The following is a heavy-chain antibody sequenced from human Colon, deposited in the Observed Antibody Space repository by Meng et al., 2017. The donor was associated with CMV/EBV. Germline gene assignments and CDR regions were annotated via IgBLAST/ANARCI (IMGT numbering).Heavy chain of an antibody. J-gene: IGHJ5*02. CDR1: TFNHYG. CDR3: ARSLGYCSSGTCYTNWFDP. Sequence: TFNHYGIAWVRQATGQGLEWMGWINVKDGNTNYAENFQGRVTMTTDTSTSTAYLDLRSLRSDDTAVYFCARSLGYCSSGTCYTNWFDPWGQGTLVTVSS. V-gene: IGHV1-18*01. CDR2: INVKDGNT. D-gene: IGHD2-15*01.